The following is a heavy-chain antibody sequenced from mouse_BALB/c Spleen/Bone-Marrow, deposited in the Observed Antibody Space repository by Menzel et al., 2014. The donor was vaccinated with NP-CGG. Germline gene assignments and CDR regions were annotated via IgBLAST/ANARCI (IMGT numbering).Heavy chain of an antibody. J-gene: IGHJ3*01. D-gene: IGHD1-1*02. CDR2: ITFSGST. CDR3: ASYGAWFAY. CDR1: GYSITSNYA. Sequence: DVKLQESGPGLVKPSQSLSLTCTVTGYSITSNYAWNWIRQLPGNKLEWMGHITFSGSTSFNPSLKSRISITRDTSKNQFFLLLNSVTTEDTATYYCASYGAWFAYWGQGTLVTVSA. V-gene: IGHV3-2*02.